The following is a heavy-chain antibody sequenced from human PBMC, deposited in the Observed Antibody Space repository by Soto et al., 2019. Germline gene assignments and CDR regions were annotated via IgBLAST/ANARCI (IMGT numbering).Heavy chain of an antibody. CDR2: ISYDGSNK. D-gene: IGHD3-22*01. V-gene: IGHV3-30*18. Sequence: QVQLVESGGGVVQPGRSLRLSCAASGFTFSSYGMHWVRQAPGKGLEWVAVISYDGSNKYYADSVKGRFTISRDNSKKQLLLKMNSLRAEDTAVYYCAKGAKYYYDSSGTPLDYWGQGTLVTVSS. CDR3: AKGAKYYYDSSGTPLDY. CDR1: GFTFSSYG. J-gene: IGHJ4*02.